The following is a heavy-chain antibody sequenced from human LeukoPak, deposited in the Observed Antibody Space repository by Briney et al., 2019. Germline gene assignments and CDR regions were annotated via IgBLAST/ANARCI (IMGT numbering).Heavy chain of an antibody. Sequence: PGGSLRLSCAASGFTVISNYMSWVRQAPGKGLEWVSVIYSGGDTYYADSVKGRFTISRDSSKNTVYLQMNSLRAEDTALYYCARQDSGGHCNIIDYWGQGTLVTVSS. D-gene: IGHD2-21*01. CDR3: ARQDSGGHCNIIDY. CDR1: GFTVISNY. J-gene: IGHJ4*02. V-gene: IGHV3-53*01. CDR2: IYSGGDT.